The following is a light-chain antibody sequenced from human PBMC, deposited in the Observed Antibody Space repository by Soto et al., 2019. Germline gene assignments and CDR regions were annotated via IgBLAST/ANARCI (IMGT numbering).Light chain of an antibody. CDR1: QIFTSN. Sequence: ERVMTQSPATLSVSPGERATLSCRASQIFTSNSLAWYQQKPGQAPRLLIYGASTRATGIPARFSGSGSGTEFTLTISSLQSEDFAVYYCQQYNNWPPITFGQGTRLEI. CDR2: GAS. CDR3: QQYNNWPPIT. J-gene: IGKJ5*01. V-gene: IGKV3-15*01.